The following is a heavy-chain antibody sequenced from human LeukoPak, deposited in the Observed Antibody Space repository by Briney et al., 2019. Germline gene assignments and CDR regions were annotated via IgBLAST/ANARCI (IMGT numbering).Heavy chain of an antibody. CDR3: VRDWDHFDFDS. D-gene: IGHD3-9*01. V-gene: IGHV3-74*01. CDR2: IKGDGSHT. Sequence: GGSVRLSCAASGCTFSDYWMHWVRQAPGKGLVWVSRIKGDGSHTIYADSVKGRFTISRDNAKNTLYLQMKSLRAEDTAVYYCVRDWDHFDFDSWGQGTLITVSS. J-gene: IGHJ5*01. CDR1: GCTFSDYW.